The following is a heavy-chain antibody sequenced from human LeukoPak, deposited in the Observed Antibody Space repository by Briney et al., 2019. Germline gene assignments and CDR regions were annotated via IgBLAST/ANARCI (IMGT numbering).Heavy chain of an antibody. Sequence: GESLRLSCAASGFTFSNYPMHWVRQAPGKGLEFVSAIRINGVSTYYADSVQGRFTISRDDSNNMLYLHMGSLRAEDMAVYYCAKDGYSYGHAFDIWGQGTMVTVSS. J-gene: IGHJ3*02. D-gene: IGHD5-18*01. CDR2: IRINGVST. CDR3: AKDGYSYGHAFDI. CDR1: GFTFSNYP. V-gene: IGHV3-64*02.